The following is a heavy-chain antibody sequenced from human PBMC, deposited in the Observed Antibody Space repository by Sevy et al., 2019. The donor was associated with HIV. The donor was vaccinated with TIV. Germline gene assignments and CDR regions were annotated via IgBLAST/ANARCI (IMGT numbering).Heavy chain of an antibody. CDR3: ARDDEPDYYYFDMDV. Sequence: GGSLRRSCAASGFTFSSYAMHWVRQAPGKGLEWVAVISYDGSNKYYADSVKGRFTISRDNSKNTLYMQMDGLRAADTALYYCARDDEPDYYYFDMDVWGQGTTVTVSS. CDR2: ISYDGSNK. J-gene: IGHJ6*02. V-gene: IGHV3-30-3*01. CDR1: GFTFSSYA.